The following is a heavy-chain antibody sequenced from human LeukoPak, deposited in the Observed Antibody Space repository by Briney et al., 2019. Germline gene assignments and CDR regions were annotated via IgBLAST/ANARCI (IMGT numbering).Heavy chain of an antibody. J-gene: IGHJ4*02. CDR3: ARGDFSSTSCYNIHY. CDR1: GYTFTGYY. Sequence: ASVKVSCKASGYTFTGYYMHWVRQAPGQGVEWMGRNNTNRGGTNYAEKVQGRVTMTRETYIRTAYMEVSRLRADDTAGYYCARGDFSSTSCYNIHYWGQGTLVTVSS. D-gene: IGHD2-2*02. V-gene: IGHV1-2*06. CDR2: NNTNRGGT.